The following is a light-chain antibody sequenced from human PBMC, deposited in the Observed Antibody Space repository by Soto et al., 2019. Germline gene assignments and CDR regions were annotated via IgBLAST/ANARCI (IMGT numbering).Light chain of an antibody. CDR3: QQYNTYSSRT. Sequence: DIQMTQSPSTLSASVGDRVTITCRASQSISSWLAWYQQKLGRAPRLLIYDASSLESGVPSRFSGSGYGTEFTLTISSLQPDDFATYYCQQYNTYSSRTFGGWTKGEIK. J-gene: IGKJ4*01. CDR2: DAS. CDR1: QSISSW. V-gene: IGKV1-5*01.